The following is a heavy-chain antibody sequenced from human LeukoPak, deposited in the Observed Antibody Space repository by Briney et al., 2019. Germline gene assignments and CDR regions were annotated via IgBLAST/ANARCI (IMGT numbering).Heavy chain of an antibody. CDR1: GYTFTTYD. Sequence: ASVKVSCKTSGYTFTTYDINWVRQATGQGLEWMGWLNPNSDNTASAQSFQGRLTLTRNTSISTAYMELSSLRSEDTAIYYCGRAGSHDRQTIDFWGQGTLVSVSS. V-gene: IGHV1-8*01. CDR3: GRAGSHDRQTIDF. D-gene: IGHD1-26*01. J-gene: IGHJ4*02. CDR2: LNPNSDNT.